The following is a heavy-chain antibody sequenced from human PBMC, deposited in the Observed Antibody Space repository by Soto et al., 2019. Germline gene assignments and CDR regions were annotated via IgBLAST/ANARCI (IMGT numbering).Heavy chain of an antibody. V-gene: IGHV6-1*01. Sequence: QTLSLTCAISGDSVSSNSAAWNWIRQSPSRGLEWLGRTYYRSKWYNDYAVSVKSRITINPDTSKNQFSLQLNSVTPEDTAVYYCARDPIMITFGGVIVNPFDIWGQGTMVTVSS. CDR2: TYYRSKWYN. CDR1: GDSVSSNSAA. CDR3: ARDPIMITFGGVIVNPFDI. D-gene: IGHD3-16*02. J-gene: IGHJ3*02.